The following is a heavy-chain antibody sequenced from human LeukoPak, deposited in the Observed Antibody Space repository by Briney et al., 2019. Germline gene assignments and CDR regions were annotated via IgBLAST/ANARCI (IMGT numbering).Heavy chain of an antibody. CDR3: ARQALDRTDTYYYGSGSYYMDV. J-gene: IGHJ6*03. V-gene: IGHV4-39*01. Sequence: PSETLSLTCTVSGGSISSSSYYWGWLRQPPGKGLEWIGSIYYSGSTYYNPSLKSRVTISVDTSKNQFSLKLSSVTAADTAVYYCARQALDRTDTYYYGSGSYYMDVWGKGTTVTISS. CDR2: IYYSGST. D-gene: IGHD3-10*01. CDR1: GGSISSSSYY.